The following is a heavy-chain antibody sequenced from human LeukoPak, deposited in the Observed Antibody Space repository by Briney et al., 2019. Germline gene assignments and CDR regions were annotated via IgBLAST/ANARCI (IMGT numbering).Heavy chain of an antibody. D-gene: IGHD5-18*01. J-gene: IGHJ4*02. CDR2: ISSSGNTR. V-gene: IGHV3-11*01. CDR1: GFTFSDYY. Sequence: PGGALRLSCAASGFTFSDYYMSWNRQAPGKGLEWVSHISSSGNTRYYADSVKGRFPISRDNAKNSLYLQMNSLRAEDTAVYYCARQERGYSYDYWGQGTLVTVSS. CDR3: ARQERGYSYDY.